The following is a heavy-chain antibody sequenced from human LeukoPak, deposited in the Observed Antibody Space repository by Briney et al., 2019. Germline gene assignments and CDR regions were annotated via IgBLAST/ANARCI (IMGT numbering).Heavy chain of an antibody. CDR1: GCSISSYY. D-gene: IGHD3-10*01. CDR3: ARDSLVRGEDV. J-gene: IGHJ6*04. V-gene: IGHV4-4*07. CDR2: IYTSGST. Sequence: SETMSLTRTASGCSISSYYWSWLRQPAGKGLEWIGRIYTSGSTNYNPSLKRRVTMSVDTSKNQFSLKLSSVTAADTAVYYCARDSLVRGEDVWGKGTTVTVSS.